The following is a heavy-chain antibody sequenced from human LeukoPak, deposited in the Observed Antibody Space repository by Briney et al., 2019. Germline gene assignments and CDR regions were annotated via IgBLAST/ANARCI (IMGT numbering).Heavy chain of an antibody. J-gene: IGHJ4*02. V-gene: IGHV4-59*01. CDR2: IYYSGST. CDR3: ARQRGISSGWYDY. Sequence: PSETLSLTCTVSGGSISSYYWSWIRQPPGKGLEWVGYIYYSGSTNYNPSLKSRVTISVDTSKNQFSLKLSSVTAADTAVYYCARQRGISSGWYDYWGQGTLVTVSS. D-gene: IGHD6-19*01. CDR1: GGSISSYY.